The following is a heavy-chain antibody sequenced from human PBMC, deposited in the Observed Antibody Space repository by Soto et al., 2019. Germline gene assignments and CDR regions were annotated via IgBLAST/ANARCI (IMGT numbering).Heavy chain of an antibody. J-gene: IGHJ6*04. CDR2: INISGAT. CDR1: GGSIRSYD. Sequence: SETLSLTCSVSGGSIRSYDWHWIRQSAGKGPEWIGRINISGATNYNPSLKSRVTMLLDRSKNQFSLKLSSVTAADTAVYYCARLDIGDTATSREVWGKGNTVNVSP. CDR3: ARLDIGDTATSREV. D-gene: IGHD5-18*01. V-gene: IGHV4-4*07.